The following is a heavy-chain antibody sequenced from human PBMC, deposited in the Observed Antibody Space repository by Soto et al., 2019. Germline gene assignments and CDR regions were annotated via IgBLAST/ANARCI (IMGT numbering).Heavy chain of an antibody. CDR1: GASISSNGYY. D-gene: IGHD2-15*01. CDR2: INYSGNT. CDR3: ASGTGGPEVS. V-gene: IGHV4-31*03. Sequence: VQLQESGTGLVKPSQTLSLTCTVSGASISSNGYYCSWIRQHPEQGLEWIGYINYSGNTYYSSSLKSRVTISGDTSKNQFSLNLSSVPAADTAVYYCASGTGGPEVSWGQGTLVTVSS. J-gene: IGHJ1*01.